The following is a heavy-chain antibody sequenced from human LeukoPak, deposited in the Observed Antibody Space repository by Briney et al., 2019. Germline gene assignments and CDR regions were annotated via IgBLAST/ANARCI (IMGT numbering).Heavy chain of an antibody. J-gene: IGHJ4*02. CDR1: GYSFSSYW. V-gene: IGHV5-51*01. CDR2: IYPGDSDT. CDR3: ARSSYYYDSSGYSFDY. Sequence: GESLKISCKGSGYSFSSYWIGWVRQLPGKGLEWMGIIYPGDSDTIYSPSLQDQVTILADKSISTAYLQWSSVKASDTAMYYCARSSYYYDSSGYSFDYWGQGTLVTVSS. D-gene: IGHD3-22*01.